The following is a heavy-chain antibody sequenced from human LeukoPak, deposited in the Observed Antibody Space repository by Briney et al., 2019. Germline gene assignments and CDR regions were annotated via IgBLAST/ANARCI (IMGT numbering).Heavy chain of an antibody. CDR1: GFTFSNYE. V-gene: IGHV3-48*03. CDR3: ASKVANDY. CDR2: ISNSGGTI. D-gene: IGHD2-15*01. Sequence: GGSLRLSCAASGFTFSNYEMNWVRQAPGKGLEWVSYISNSGGTIYQADSVRGRFTISRNNAKNALYLQMNSLRAEDTAVYYCASKVANDYWGQGTVVTVSS. J-gene: IGHJ4*02.